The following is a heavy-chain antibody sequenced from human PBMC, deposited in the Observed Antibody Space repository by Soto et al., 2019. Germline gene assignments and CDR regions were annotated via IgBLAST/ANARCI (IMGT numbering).Heavy chain of an antibody. J-gene: IGHJ5*02. V-gene: IGHV1-18*01. D-gene: IGHD1-26*01. Sequence: QVQLVQSGAEVKKPGASVKVSCKGSGYTFTSYGINWVRQAPGQGLEWMGWISTYNGSTDYAQKFQGRVTMTTDTHKSTAYMELRSLRSDDTAVYYCARDVDGRYSRFWFAPWGQGTLVTVSS. CDR2: ISTYNGST. CDR1: GYTFTSYG. CDR3: ARDVDGRYSRFWFAP.